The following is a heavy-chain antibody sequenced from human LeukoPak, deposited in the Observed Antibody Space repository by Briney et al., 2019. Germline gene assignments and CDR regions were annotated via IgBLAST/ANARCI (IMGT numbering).Heavy chain of an antibody. CDR1: GGTFSSYA. Sequence: SVKVSCKASGGTFSSYAISWVRQAPGQGLEWMGRIIPILGIANYAQKFQGRATITADKSTSTAYMELSSLRSEDTAVYYCAREGLPSGRYYFDYWGQGTLVTVSS. J-gene: IGHJ4*02. D-gene: IGHD6-25*01. CDR2: IIPILGIA. V-gene: IGHV1-69*04. CDR3: AREGLPSGRYYFDY.